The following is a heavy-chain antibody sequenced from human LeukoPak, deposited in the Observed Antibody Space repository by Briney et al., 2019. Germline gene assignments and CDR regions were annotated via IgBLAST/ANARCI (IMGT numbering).Heavy chain of an antibody. CDR1: GFTFSSYT. CDR2: ISWNSNSI. V-gene: IGHV3-9*01. D-gene: IGHD3-16*01. Sequence: GGSLRLSCAASGFTFSSYTMHWARQAPGKGLEWVSGISWNSNSIGYADSVKGRFTISRDDAENSLYLQMNSLRAEDTALYYCAKDGVVGQLSPYYFDYWGQGTLVTVSS. CDR3: AKDGVVGQLSPYYFDY. J-gene: IGHJ4*02.